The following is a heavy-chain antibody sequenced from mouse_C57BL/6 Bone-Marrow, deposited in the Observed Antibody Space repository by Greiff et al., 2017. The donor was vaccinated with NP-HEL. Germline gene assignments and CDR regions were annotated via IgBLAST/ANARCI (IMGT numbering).Heavy chain of an antibody. CDR2: IDPSDSYT. D-gene: IGHD1-1*01. Sequence: QVQLQQPGAELVRPGTSVKLSCKASGYTFTSYWMHWVKQRPGQGLEWIGVIDPSDSYTNYNQKFKGKATLTVDTSSSTAYMQLSSLTSEDSAVYYCARMAVVATDYWGKGTTLTVSS. V-gene: IGHV1-59*01. CDR3: ARMAVVATDY. CDR1: GYTFTSYW. J-gene: IGHJ2*01.